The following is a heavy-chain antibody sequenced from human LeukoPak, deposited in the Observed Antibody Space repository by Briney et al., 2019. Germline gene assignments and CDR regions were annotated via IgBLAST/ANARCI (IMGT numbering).Heavy chain of an antibody. V-gene: IGHV1-69-2*01. Sequence: ASVKVSCKASGYTFTDYYMHWVQQAPGKGLEWMGLVDPEDGETIYAEKFQGRVTITADTSTDTAYMELSSLRSEDTAVYYCATVVTGENWFDPWGQGTLVTVSS. D-gene: IGHD7-27*01. CDR1: GYTFTDYY. CDR3: ATVVTGENWFDP. J-gene: IGHJ5*02. CDR2: VDPEDGET.